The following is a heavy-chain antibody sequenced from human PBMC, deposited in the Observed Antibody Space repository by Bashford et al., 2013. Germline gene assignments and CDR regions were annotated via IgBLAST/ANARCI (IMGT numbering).Heavy chain of an antibody. D-gene: IGHD1-26*01. CDR3: ARVPDSGAYYGYLDN. CDR1: GGSISSSSYY. CDR2: ISYSGRT. V-gene: IGHV4-39*07. Sequence: SETLSLTCTVSGGSISSSSYYWAWIRQSPGRGLEWIGFISYSGRTSYNPSLKSRLTISVDTSKNQFSLKVRSVTAADTAVYYCARVPDSGAYYGYLDNWGPGSPGHRLL. J-gene: IGHJ4*02.